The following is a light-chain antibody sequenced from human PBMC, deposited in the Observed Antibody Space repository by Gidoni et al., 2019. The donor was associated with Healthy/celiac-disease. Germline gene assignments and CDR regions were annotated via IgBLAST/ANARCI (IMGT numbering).Light chain of an antibody. J-gene: IGKJ1*01. Sequence: DNQMNQSPSSLSASVGDRVTITCRASQSISSYLNWYQQKPGKPPKLLIYAASSLQSGVPSRFSGSGSGTDFTLTISSLQPEDFATYYCQQSYSTPWTFGQGTKVEIK. CDR2: AAS. CDR3: QQSYSTPWT. V-gene: IGKV1-39*01. CDR1: QSISSY.